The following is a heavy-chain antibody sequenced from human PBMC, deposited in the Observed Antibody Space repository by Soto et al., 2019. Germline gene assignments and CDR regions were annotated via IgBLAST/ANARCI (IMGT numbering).Heavy chain of an antibody. V-gene: IGHV2-5*02. CDR3: AHKGGGDRILDY. D-gene: IGHD3-16*01. CDR2: IYWDDAK. J-gene: IGHJ4*02. Sequence: QITLKESGPTLVKPTQTLTLTCTFSGFSLSTSGVGVGWIRQPPGKALEWVALIYWDDAKEYSPSLKSRLTITKDTPKTQGALTMTNMDPVDTATYSCAHKGGGDRILDYWGQGTLVTVSS. CDR1: GFSLSTSGVG.